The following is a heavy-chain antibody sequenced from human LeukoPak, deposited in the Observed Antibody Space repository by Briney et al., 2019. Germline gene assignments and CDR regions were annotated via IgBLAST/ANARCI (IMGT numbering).Heavy chain of an antibody. D-gene: IGHD3-22*01. CDR1: GFPFSSYG. CDR3: AKDVGYYPGDIFDI. Sequence: GGSLRLSCAASGFPFSSYGIHWVRQAPGKGLEWVSAISGSGGGTYYADSGKGRFTISRDNSKNTLYLQMNSLRAEDTAVYYCAKDVGYYPGDIFDIWGQGTMVTVSS. CDR2: ISGSGGGT. J-gene: IGHJ3*02. V-gene: IGHV3-23*01.